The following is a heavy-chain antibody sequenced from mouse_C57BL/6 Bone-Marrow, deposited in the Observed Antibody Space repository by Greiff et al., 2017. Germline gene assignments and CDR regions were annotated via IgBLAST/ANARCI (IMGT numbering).Heavy chain of an antibody. CDR1: GFTFSSYC. V-gene: IGHV5-6*01. J-gene: IGHJ2*01. Sequence: EVHLVESGGDLVKPGGSLKLSCAASGFTFSSYCMSWVRQTPDNSLEWVATIIPGGSYTYYPDSVKGRITISRDNAKNTLYLQMSSLKSEDTAMYYCERLDYWGQGTTLTVSS. CDR2: IIPGGSYT. CDR3: ERLDY.